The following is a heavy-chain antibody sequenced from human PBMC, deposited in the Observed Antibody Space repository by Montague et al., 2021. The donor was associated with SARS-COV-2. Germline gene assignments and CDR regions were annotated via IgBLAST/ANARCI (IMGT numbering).Heavy chain of an antibody. CDR1: GFSLSTSGMC. CDR2: IDWDXDK. CDR3: ARSYYDILTGYYMAFDY. V-gene: IGHV2-70*01. J-gene: IGHJ4*02. D-gene: IGHD3-9*01. Sequence: PALVKPIQTLTLTCTFSGFSLSTSGMCVSWIRQPPGKALEWLALIDWDXDKYYSTSLKTRLTISKDTSKNQVVLTMTNMDPVDTATYYCARSYYDILTGYYMAFDYWGQGTLVTVSS.